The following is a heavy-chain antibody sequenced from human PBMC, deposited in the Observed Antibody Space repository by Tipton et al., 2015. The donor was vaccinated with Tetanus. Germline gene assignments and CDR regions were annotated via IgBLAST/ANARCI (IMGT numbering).Heavy chain of an antibody. CDR1: GGSISSYY. D-gene: IGHD6-13*01. Sequence: TLSLTCTVSGGSISSYYWSWIRQPPGKGLEWIGYNYYSGSTNYNPSLKSRVTISVDTSKNQFSLKLSSVTAADTAVYYCARSEQQLVRGYYYYYYMDVWGKGTTVTVSS. CDR2: NYYSGST. CDR3: ARSEQQLVRGYYYYYYMDV. V-gene: IGHV4-59*01. J-gene: IGHJ6*03.